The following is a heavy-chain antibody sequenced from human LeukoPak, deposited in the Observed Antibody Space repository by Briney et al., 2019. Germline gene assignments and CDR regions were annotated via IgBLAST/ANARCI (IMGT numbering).Heavy chain of an antibody. CDR1: GGSFSGYY. J-gene: IGHJ5*02. CDR2: IYYSGST. Sequence: SETLSLTCAVYGGSFSGYYWSWIRQPPGKGLEWIGYIYYSGSTNYNPSLKSRVTISVDTSKNQFSLKLSSVTAADTAVYYCARLVANNWFDPWGQGTLVTVSS. CDR3: ARLVANNWFDP. V-gene: IGHV4-59*08.